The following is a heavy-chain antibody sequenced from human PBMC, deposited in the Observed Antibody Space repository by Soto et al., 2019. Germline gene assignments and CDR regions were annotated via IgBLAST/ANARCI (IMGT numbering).Heavy chain of an antibody. CDR3: VKSGDYGLDAFDL. D-gene: IGHD4-17*01. CDR2: IYYRGSA. J-gene: IGHJ3*01. Sequence: ATLSLTCHVRKPSVRSECYWGLIQQPPGKGLEYIASIYYRGSAFYNPTLKSRIPMSMDAPKNHFLLNLRSVTAADTAVYYCVKSGDYGLDAFDLWGQGTMVTVSS. CDR1: KPSVRSECY. V-gene: IGHV4-38-2*01.